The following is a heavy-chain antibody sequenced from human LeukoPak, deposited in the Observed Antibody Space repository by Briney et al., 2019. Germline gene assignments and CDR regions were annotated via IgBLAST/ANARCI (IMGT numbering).Heavy chain of an antibody. CDR3: ARAPDRSGSYYGGFDI. Sequence: PGGSLRLSCAASGLTVSSSYMNWVRQAPGKGLEWVSVIYSGGSTYYADSVKGRFTISRDNSKNTLYLQMNSLRAEDTAVYYCARAPDRSGSYYGGFDIWGQGTMVTVSS. CDR2: IYSGGST. J-gene: IGHJ3*02. V-gene: IGHV3-53*01. CDR1: GLTVSSSY. D-gene: IGHD3-10*01.